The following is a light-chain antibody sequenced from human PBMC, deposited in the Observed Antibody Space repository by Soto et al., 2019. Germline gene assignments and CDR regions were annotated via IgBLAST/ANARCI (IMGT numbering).Light chain of an antibody. CDR3: QQYGNSPWT. Sequence: EIVLTQSPGTLSLSPGEIATLSCRASHSVGISYLAWYLQKPGQAPRLLIYGASDRATGIPDRFSGSGSGTDFTLIISRLEPEDFAVYYCQQYGNSPWTFGQGTKVDIK. J-gene: IGKJ1*01. CDR1: HSVGISY. CDR2: GAS. V-gene: IGKV3-20*01.